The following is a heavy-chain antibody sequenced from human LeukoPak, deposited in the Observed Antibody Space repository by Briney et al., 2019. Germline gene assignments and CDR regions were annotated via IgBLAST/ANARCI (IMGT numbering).Heavy chain of an antibody. CDR3: ARRNVLRDYYMDV. CDR1: GFTFSDYY. V-gene: IGHV3-11*01. D-gene: IGHD1-1*01. CDR2: ISSSGSTI. Sequence: GGSLRLTCAASGFTFSDYYMSWIRQAPGKGLGWVSYISSSGSTIYYADSVKGRFTISRDNAKNSLYLQMNSLRAEDTAVYYCARRNVLRDYYMDVWGKGTTVTISS. J-gene: IGHJ6*03.